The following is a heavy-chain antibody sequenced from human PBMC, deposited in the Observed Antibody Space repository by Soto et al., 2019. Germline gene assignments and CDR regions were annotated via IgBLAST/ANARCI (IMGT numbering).Heavy chain of an antibody. CDR1: GGTFSSYA. Sequence: QVQLVQSGAEVKKPGSSVKVSCKASGGTFSSYAISWVRQAPEQGLEWMGGIIPIFGTATYAQKFQGRVTITTDKSTSTAYMELSSLRAEDTAVYYCESFREGSSGYYYAFGYWGQGTLVTVSS. CDR2: IIPIFGTA. CDR3: ESFREGSSGYYYAFGY. D-gene: IGHD3-22*01. V-gene: IGHV1-69*06. J-gene: IGHJ4*02.